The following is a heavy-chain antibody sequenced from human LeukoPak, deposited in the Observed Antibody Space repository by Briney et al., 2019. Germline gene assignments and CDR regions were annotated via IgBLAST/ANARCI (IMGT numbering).Heavy chain of an antibody. CDR1: GDSISSGGYS. Sequence: SETLSLTCAVSGDSISSGGYSWSWIRQTPGKGLEWIAYIHDSGSTYNNLSLKSRLSISIDTSKNQFSLKLNSVTAADTAVYYCARVVAAAGNNWFDPWGQGTLVTVSS. J-gene: IGHJ5*02. D-gene: IGHD6-13*01. V-gene: IGHV4-30-4*07. CDR2: IHDSGST. CDR3: ARVVAAAGNNWFDP.